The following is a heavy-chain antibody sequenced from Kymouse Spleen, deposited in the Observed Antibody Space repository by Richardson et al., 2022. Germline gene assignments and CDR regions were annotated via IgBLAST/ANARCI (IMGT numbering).Heavy chain of an antibody. CDR3: ARDRDSGSPLLYYYGMDV. Sequence: EVQLVESGGGLVKPGGSLRLSCAASGFTFSSYSMNWVRQAPGKGLEWVSSISSSSSYIYYADSVKGRFTISRDNAKNSLYLQMNSLRAEDTAVYYCARDRDSGSPLLYYYGMDVWGQGTTVTVSS. CDR1: GFTFSSYS. V-gene: IGHV3-21*03. D-gene: IGHD1-26*01. J-gene: IGHJ6*02. CDR2: ISSSSSYI.